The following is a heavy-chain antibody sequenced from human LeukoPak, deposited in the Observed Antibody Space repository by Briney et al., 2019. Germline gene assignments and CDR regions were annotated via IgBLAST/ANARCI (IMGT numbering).Heavy chain of an antibody. CDR3: ARVSTVPGNYHYYMDV. D-gene: IGHD4-17*01. CDR2: FHNSGTS. V-gene: IGHV4-59*01. Sequence: SETLSLTCTVSDDSISDYYRGWIRQPPGKGLEWIGYFHNSGTSTYNPSLKSRVTISVDTSKNQFSLKLSSVTAADTAVYYCARVSTVPGNYHYYMDVWGKGTTVTVSS. J-gene: IGHJ6*03. CDR1: DDSISDYY.